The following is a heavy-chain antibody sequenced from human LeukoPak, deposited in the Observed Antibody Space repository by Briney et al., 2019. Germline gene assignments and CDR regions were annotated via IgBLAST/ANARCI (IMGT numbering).Heavy chain of an antibody. CDR1: GFSVSGYW. D-gene: IGHD6-13*01. J-gene: IGHJ4*02. CDR2: IKQDGSEK. Sequence: GGSLRLSCAGSGFSVSGYWMTWVRQAPGKGLEWVANIKQDGSEKNYVDSVKGRFTISRDNAENSLFLQMNSLRVEDSAVYYCAREWQGGIAAAGTRIEGDYWGQGTLVAVSS. CDR3: AREWQGGIAAAGTRIEGDY. V-gene: IGHV3-7*01.